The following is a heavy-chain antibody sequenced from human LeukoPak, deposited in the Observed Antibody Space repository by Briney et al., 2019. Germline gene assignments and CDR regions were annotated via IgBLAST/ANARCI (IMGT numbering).Heavy chain of an antibody. V-gene: IGHV3-33*08. CDR3: ARDSGSGWYFDY. Sequence: GGSLRLSCAASGFIVSSNYMSWVRQAPGKGLEWVAVIWYDGSNKYYADSVKGRFTISRDNSKNTLYLQMNSLRAEDTAVYYCARDSGSGWYFDYWGQGTLVTVSS. J-gene: IGHJ4*02. D-gene: IGHD6-19*01. CDR1: GFIVSSNY. CDR2: IWYDGSNK.